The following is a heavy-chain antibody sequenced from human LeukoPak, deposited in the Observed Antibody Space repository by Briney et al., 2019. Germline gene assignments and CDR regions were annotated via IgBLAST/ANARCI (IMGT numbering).Heavy chain of an antibody. Sequence: GRSLRLSCAASGFTFSSYAMHWVRQAPGKGLEWVAVISYDGSNKYYADSVKGRFTISRDNSKNTLYLQMGSLRAEDMAVYYCARDPRKWVGASDYYYYYYYMDVWGKGTTVTVSS. V-gene: IGHV3-30*14. CDR2: ISYDGSNK. CDR1: GFTFSSYA. J-gene: IGHJ6*03. CDR3: ARDPRKWVGASDYYYYYYYMDV. D-gene: IGHD1-26*01.